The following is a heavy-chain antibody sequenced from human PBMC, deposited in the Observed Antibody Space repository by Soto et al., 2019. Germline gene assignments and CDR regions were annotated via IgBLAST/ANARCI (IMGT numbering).Heavy chain of an antibody. Sequence: EGQLLESGGGVVQPGGSLRLSCAASGFTFNNYGMSWVRLAPGQGLEWVSGISGSGGDTYYADSVKGRFTITRDNAKETVFLEMNSLRAEAAAIYYCAKDMHLFIGVVPAATGSFDFWGRGTLVTVSS. V-gene: IGHV3-23*01. CDR3: AKDMHLFIGVVPAATGSFDF. CDR2: ISGSGGDT. CDR1: GFTFNNYG. J-gene: IGHJ4*02. D-gene: IGHD2-2*01.